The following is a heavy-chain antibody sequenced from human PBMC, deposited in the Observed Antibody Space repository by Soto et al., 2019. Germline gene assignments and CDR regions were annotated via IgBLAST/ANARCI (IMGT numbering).Heavy chain of an antibody. CDR3: ARGLIDYDILTGSEYFQH. J-gene: IGHJ1*01. Sequence: QVQLVQSGAEVKKPGSSVKVSCKASGGTFSSYTISWVRQAPGQGLEWMGRIIPILGIANYAQKFQGRVTITADKSTSTAYMELSSLRSEDTAVYYCARGLIDYDILTGSEYFQHWGQGTLVTVSS. V-gene: IGHV1-69*02. CDR2: IIPILGIA. D-gene: IGHD3-9*01. CDR1: GGTFSSYT.